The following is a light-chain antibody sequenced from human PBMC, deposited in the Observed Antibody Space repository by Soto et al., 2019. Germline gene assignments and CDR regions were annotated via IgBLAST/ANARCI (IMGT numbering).Light chain of an antibody. Sequence: VMTQSPTTLSVSPVETATLSGMASHSVGSNLAWYQQNPGQAPRLLIYGASTRATGVPARFSGSGSATQFTLTISNPQSEDFGFYYCQQYKQWPVAFGGGTKVDIK. CDR3: QQYKQWPVA. CDR1: HSVGSN. CDR2: GAS. J-gene: IGKJ4*01. V-gene: IGKV3-15*01.